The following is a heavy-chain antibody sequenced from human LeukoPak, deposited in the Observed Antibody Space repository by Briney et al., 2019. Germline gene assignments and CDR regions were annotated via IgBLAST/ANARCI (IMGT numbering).Heavy chain of an antibody. CDR3: AKASGSYTYFDY. V-gene: IGHV3-15*01. CDR1: GFTFSNAW. CDR2: IKSKTDGGTT. J-gene: IGHJ4*02. D-gene: IGHD1-26*01. Sequence: PGGSLRLSCAASGFTFSNAWMSWVRQAPGKGLEWVGRIKSKTDGGTTDYAAPVKGRFTISRDDSKNTLYLQMNSLRAEDTAVYYCAKASGSYTYFDYWGQGTLVTVSS.